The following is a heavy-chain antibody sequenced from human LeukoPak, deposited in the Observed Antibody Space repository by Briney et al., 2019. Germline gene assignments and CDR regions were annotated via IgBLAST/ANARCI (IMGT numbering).Heavy chain of an antibody. D-gene: IGHD6-19*01. V-gene: IGHV3-74*01. J-gene: IGHJ6*03. CDR3: ARVAVAHNFYYYMDV. CDR2: INSDGSST. Sequence: GGSLRLSCAASGFSFSNYWMHWVRRAPGKGLVWVSRINSDGSSTTYADSAKGRFTISRDNAKNSLYLQMNSLRAEDTALYYCARVAVAHNFYYYMDVWGKGTTVTVSS. CDR1: GFSFSNYW.